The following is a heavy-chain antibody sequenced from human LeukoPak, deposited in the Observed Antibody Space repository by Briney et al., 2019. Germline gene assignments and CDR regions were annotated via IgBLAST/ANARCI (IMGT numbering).Heavy chain of an antibody. V-gene: IGHV3-15*01. CDR3: ATALRGVGF. D-gene: IGHD3-3*01. CDR1: GITFISAW. CDR2: IKSKTDGGTA. Sequence: PGGSLRLSCAASGITFISAWMNWVRQAPGQGLEWVGRIKSKTDGGTAEHAAPVKGRFIISRDDSKNMLYLQMNSLNSDETGVYYCATALRGVGFWGQGTLVTVPS. J-gene: IGHJ4*02.